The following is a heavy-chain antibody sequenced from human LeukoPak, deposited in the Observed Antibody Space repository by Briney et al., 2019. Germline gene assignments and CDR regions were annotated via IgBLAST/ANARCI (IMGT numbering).Heavy chain of an antibody. V-gene: IGHV1-18*01. CDR1: GYTFTSYG. D-gene: IGHD2-2*01. Sequence: ASVKVSCKASGYTFTSYGISWVRQAPGQGPEWMGWICAYNGNTNYAQKLQGRVTMTTDTSTSTAYMELRSLRSDDTAVYYCARDGYCSSTSCYYLDYYYYMDVWGKGTTVTVSS. CDR3: ARDGYCSSTSCYYLDYYYYMDV. CDR2: ICAYNGNT. J-gene: IGHJ6*03.